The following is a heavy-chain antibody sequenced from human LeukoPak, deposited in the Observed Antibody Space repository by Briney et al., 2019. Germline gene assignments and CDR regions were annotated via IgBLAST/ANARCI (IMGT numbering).Heavy chain of an antibody. CDR1: GGSIRSDGSY. CDR3: ARLGVVTALDY. CDR2: IYYSGST. Sequence: PSETLSLTCTVSGGSIRSDGSYWSWVCQHPGKGLEWIGYIYYSGSTYYNPSLKSRVTISIDTSKNQFSLKLSSLTAADTAVYYCARLGVVTALDYWGQGTLVTVSS. V-gene: IGHV4-31*03. D-gene: IGHD2-21*02. J-gene: IGHJ4*02.